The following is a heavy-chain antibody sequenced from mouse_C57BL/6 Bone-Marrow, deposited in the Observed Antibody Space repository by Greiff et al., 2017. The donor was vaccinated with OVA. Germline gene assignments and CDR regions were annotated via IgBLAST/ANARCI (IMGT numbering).Heavy chain of an antibody. V-gene: IGHV1-81*01. CDR3: ASGRFAY. Sequence: VQLKESGAELARPGASVKLSCTASGYTFTSYGMCWVKQRPGQGLEWIGAIYPSGGNTYYNEKFKGKATLTADKSSSTAYMELSSLTSEDSAVDFCASGRFAYWGQGTLVTVSA. J-gene: IGHJ3*01. D-gene: IGHD1-1*01. CDR1: GYTFTSYG. CDR2: IYPSGGNT.